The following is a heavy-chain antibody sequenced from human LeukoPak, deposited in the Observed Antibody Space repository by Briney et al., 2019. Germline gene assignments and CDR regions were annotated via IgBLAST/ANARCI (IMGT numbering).Heavy chain of an antibody. CDR2: ISSSSSYI. CDR3: ARDQNVLRFLEWLHNWFDP. J-gene: IGHJ5*02. Sequence: GGSLRLSCAASGFTFSSYSMNWVRQAPGKGLEWVSSISSSSSYIYYADSVKGRFTISRDNAKNSLYLQMNSLRAEDTAVYYCARDQNVLRFLEWLHNWFDPWGQGTLVTVSS. CDR1: GFTFSSYS. V-gene: IGHV3-21*01. D-gene: IGHD3-3*01.